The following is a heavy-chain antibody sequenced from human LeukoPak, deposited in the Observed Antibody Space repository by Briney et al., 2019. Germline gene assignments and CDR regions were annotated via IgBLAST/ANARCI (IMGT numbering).Heavy chain of an antibody. V-gene: IGHV3-74*01. J-gene: IGHJ3*01. CDR2: INTDGSST. CDR3: ARVIGWDEPFDL. D-gene: IGHD1-26*01. CDR1: GFTLSNYW. Sequence: GGSLRLSCSASGFTLSNYWIHWVRQAPGKGLVWVSRINTDGSSTNYADSVRGRFTVSRDNAKNTLYLQMNGLRVEDTAVYYCARVIGWDEPFDLWGHGTLVTVSS.